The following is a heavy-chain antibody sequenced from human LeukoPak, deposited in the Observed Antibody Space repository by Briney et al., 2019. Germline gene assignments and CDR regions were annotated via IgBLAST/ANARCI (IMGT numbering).Heavy chain of an antibody. CDR2: IRYDGIDK. CDR1: GFTFSNYG. D-gene: IGHD4-23*01. Sequence: GGSLRLSCAASGFTFSNYGIHWVRQAPGKGLEWVAFIRYDGIDKYYADSVKGRFTISRDNPKNTLSLQMNSLRAEDTAVYYCASSSPTVVSDTYYYYAMDVWGQGTTVTVSS. J-gene: IGHJ6*02. CDR3: ASSSPTVVSDTYYYYAMDV. V-gene: IGHV3-30*02.